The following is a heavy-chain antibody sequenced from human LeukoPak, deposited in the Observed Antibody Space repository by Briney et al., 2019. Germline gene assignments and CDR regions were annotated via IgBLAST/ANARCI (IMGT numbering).Heavy chain of an antibody. CDR2: ISSSGSTI. V-gene: IGHV3-48*03. Sequence: GGSLRLSCAASGFTFSSYAMSWVRQAPGKGLEWVSYISSSGSTIYYADSVKGRFTISRDNAKNSLYLQMNSLRAEDTAVYYCARDGAPLRYFDWLPRGEGYYYYGMDVWGQGTTVTVSS. CDR3: ARDGAPLRYFDWLPRGEGYYYYGMDV. CDR1: GFTFSSYA. J-gene: IGHJ6*02. D-gene: IGHD3-9*01.